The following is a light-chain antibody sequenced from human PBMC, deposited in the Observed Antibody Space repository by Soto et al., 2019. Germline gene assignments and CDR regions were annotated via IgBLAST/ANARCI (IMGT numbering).Light chain of an antibody. J-gene: IGLJ1*01. CDR3: TSYTPTSTLYV. V-gene: IGLV2-14*01. Sequence: QSVLTQPASVSGSPGQSITISCTGRSSDVGGYIYVSWYQQHPCKAPKLMIYDVSNRHSGVFYRFSGSKSGNTASLTISGLQAEDEADYYCTSYTPTSTLYVFGTGTKVTVL. CDR2: DVS. CDR1: SSDVGGYIY.